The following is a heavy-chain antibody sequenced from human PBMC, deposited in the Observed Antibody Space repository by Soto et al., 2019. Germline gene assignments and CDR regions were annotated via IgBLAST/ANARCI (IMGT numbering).Heavy chain of an antibody. CDR1: GFSFSTYN. CDR2: ISTTSFTI. D-gene: IGHD2-15*01. CDR3: ARDRCYDGTCYSASDS. V-gene: IGHV3-48*02. Sequence: GGSLRLSXAASGFSFSTYNMDWVRQAPGKGPEWIAYISTTSFTIYYADSVKGRFTISRDNDRNSLYLEMNSLRDEDTAVYYCARDRCYDGTCYSASDSWGQGTLVTVSS. J-gene: IGHJ5*01.